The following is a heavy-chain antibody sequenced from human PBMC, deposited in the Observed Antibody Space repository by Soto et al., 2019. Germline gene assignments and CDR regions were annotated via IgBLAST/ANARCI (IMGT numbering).Heavy chain of an antibody. J-gene: IGHJ2*01. CDR3: AKPSRGRWLRRSYWYFDL. Sequence: SVRLSCAASGFTFSSYGMHWVRQAPGKGLEWVAVISYDGSNKYYADSVKGRFTISRDNSKNTLYLQMNSLRAEDTAVYYCAKPSRGRWLRRSYWYFDLWGRGTLVTVSS. D-gene: IGHD5-12*01. V-gene: IGHV3-30*18. CDR2: ISYDGSNK. CDR1: GFTFSSYG.